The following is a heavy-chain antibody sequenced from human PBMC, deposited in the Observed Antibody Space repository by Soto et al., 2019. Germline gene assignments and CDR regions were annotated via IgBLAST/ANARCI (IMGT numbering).Heavy chain of an antibody. CDR1: GGSFSGYY. J-gene: IGHJ4*02. D-gene: IGHD3-3*01. Sequence: SETLSLTCAVYGGSFSGYYWSWIRQPPGKGLEWIGEINHSGSTNYNPSLKSRVTISVDTSKNQFSLKLSSVTAADTAVYYCARPFYDFWSGYTGYYFDYWGQGTLVTVSS. CDR2: INHSGST. V-gene: IGHV4-34*01. CDR3: ARPFYDFWSGYTGYYFDY.